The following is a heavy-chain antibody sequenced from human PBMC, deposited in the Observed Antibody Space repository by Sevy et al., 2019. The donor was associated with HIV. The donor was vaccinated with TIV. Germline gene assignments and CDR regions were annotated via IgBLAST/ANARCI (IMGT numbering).Heavy chain of an antibody. J-gene: IGHJ6*02. V-gene: IGHV3-23*01. CDR2: ISGSGYSP. CDR1: GFTFSNYA. CDR3: ATPHQALVPSARGYYYYALDV. Sequence: GGSLRLSCAGSGFTFSNYAVSWVRQAPGKGLEWVSAISGSGYSPYYADSVKGRFSISRDNSKNILFLQVNSLRADDTAVYFCATPHQALVPSARGYYYYALDVWGQGTTVNVSS. D-gene: IGHD1-26*01.